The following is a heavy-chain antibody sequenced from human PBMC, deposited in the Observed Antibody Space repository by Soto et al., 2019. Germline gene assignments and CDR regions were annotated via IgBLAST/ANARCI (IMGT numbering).Heavy chain of an antibody. Sequence: PGGSLRLSCAASGFTFSSYGMHWVRQAPGKGLEWVAVISYDGSNKYYADSVKGRFTISRDNSKNTLYLQMNSLRAEDTAVYYCAIEFYYGSGTNFDYWGQGTLVTVSS. D-gene: IGHD3-10*01. CDR1: GFTFSSYG. CDR3: AIEFYYGSGTNFDY. J-gene: IGHJ4*02. V-gene: IGHV3-30*03. CDR2: ISYDGSNK.